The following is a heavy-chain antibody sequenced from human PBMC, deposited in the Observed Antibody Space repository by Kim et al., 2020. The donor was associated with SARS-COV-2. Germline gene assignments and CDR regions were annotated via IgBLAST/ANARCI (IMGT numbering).Heavy chain of an antibody. CDR3: AKGTRVRAVTTPFDY. J-gene: IGHJ4*02. Sequence: VKGRFTISRDNSKNRLYLRRNSLRAEDTAVYYCAKGTRVRAVTTPFDYWGQGTLVTVSS. V-gene: IGHV3-23*01. D-gene: IGHD4-17*01.